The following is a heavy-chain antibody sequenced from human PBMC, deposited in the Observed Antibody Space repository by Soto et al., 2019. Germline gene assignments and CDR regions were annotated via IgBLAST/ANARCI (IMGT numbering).Heavy chain of an antibody. CDR2: ISSSSSYI. D-gene: IGHD3-10*01. CDR1: GFTFTNYW. Sequence: GGSLRLSCAASGFTFTNYWMHWVRQVPGKGLVWVSSISSSSSYIYYADSVKGRFTISRDNAKNSLYLQMNSLRAEDTAVYYCARGDRGVRGVIILDAFDIWGQGTVVTVSS. CDR3: ARGDRGVRGVIILDAFDI. V-gene: IGHV3-21*01. J-gene: IGHJ3*02.